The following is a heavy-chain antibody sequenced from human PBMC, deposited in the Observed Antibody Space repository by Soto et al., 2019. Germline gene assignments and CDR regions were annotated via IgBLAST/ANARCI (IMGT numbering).Heavy chain of an antibody. V-gene: IGHV1-69*13. CDR1: GGPFSSYA. D-gene: IGHD6-13*01. Sequence: SVKVSCKASGGPFSSYAISCVRQAPGQGLEWMGGIIPIFGTAKYAQKFQGRVTITSDESTSTAYMELRSLRSEKTALYYCARSIAGAGRIPLDYGSQGTFVTVPS. CDR3: ARSIAGAGRIPLDY. CDR2: IIPIFGTA. J-gene: IGHJ4*02.